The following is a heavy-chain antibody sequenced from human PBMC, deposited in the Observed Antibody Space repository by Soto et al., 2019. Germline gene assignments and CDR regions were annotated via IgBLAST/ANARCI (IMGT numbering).Heavy chain of an antibody. CDR1: GFTFSSYA. V-gene: IGHV3-30*04. D-gene: IGHD6-6*01. Sequence: QVQLVESGGGVVQPGRSLRLSCAASGFTFSSYAMLWVRQAPGKGLEWVAVIWYDGSNKYYADSVKGRFTISRDNSKNTLYVQMNSLRAEDTAVYNCARELERSLDIWGQGTMVTVSS. CDR2: IWYDGSNK. CDR3: ARELERSLDI. J-gene: IGHJ3*02.